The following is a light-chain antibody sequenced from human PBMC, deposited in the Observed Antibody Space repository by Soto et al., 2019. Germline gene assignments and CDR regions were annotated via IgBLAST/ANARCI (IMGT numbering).Light chain of an antibody. V-gene: IGLV2-23*02. Sequence: QSVLAQAACVSGSTEQSVTISCTGTSSDVGTYNLVSWYQQHPGKAPKLIIYEVTERPSGVSNRFSGSKFGNTASLTISGLLPEDEADYYCCSYGGSSALPYVFGTGTTVTVL. CDR3: CSYGGSSALPYV. CDR1: SSDVGTYNL. J-gene: IGLJ1*01. CDR2: EVT.